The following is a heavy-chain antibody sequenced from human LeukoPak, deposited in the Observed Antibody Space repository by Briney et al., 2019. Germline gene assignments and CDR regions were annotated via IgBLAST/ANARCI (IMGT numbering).Heavy chain of an antibody. CDR1: GFTFSSYS. V-gene: IGHV3-21*04. CDR3: AKMALEWLSLNWFDP. Sequence: NAGGSLRLSCAASGFTFSSYSMNWVRQAPGKGLEWVSSISSSSSYIYYADSVKGRFTISRDNSKNTLYLQMNSLRAEDTAVYYCAKMALEWLSLNWFDPWGQGTLVTVSS. J-gene: IGHJ5*02. D-gene: IGHD3-3*01. CDR2: ISSSSSYI.